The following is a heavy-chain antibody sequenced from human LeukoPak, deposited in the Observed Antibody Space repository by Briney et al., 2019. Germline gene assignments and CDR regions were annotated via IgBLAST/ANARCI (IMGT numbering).Heavy chain of an antibody. D-gene: IGHD2-2*01. CDR1: GVSISSSSYY. CDR2: IYYSGST. J-gene: IGHJ4*02. V-gene: IGHV4-39*01. CDR3: ARLENGVVPAAMTIDY. Sequence: PSETLSLTCTVSGVSISSSSYYWGWIRQPPGKGLEWIGSIYYSGSTYYNPSLKTRVTISLDTSKNQFSLKLSSVTAADTAVYYCARLENGVVPAAMTIDYWGQGTLVTVSS.